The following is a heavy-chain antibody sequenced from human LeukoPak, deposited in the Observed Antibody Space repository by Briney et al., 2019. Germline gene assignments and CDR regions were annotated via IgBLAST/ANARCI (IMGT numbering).Heavy chain of an antibody. CDR2: IHPSGST. V-gene: IGHV4-4*07. CDR1: GDSISNYY. Sequence: SETLSLTCTVSGDSISNYYWSWIRQPAGKGLEWIVRIHPSGSTNYNPSLKSRVTLSVDTSKNQFSLKLSSVTAADTAVYYCARGPPPDFDYWGRGTLVTVSS. J-gene: IGHJ4*02. CDR3: ARGPPPDFDY.